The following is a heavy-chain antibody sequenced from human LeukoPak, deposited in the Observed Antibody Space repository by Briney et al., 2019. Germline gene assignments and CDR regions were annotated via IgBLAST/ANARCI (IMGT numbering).Heavy chain of an antibody. V-gene: IGHV3-30-3*01. Sequence: PGGSLRLSCAASGFTFSSYAMHWVRQAPGKGLEWVAVISYDGSNKYYADSMKGRFTISRDNAKNSLYLQMNSLRAEDTAVYYCARSRIAAAGTIWGQGTLVTVSS. J-gene: IGHJ4*02. CDR1: GFTFSSYA. D-gene: IGHD6-13*01. CDR3: ARSRIAAAGTI. CDR2: ISYDGSNK.